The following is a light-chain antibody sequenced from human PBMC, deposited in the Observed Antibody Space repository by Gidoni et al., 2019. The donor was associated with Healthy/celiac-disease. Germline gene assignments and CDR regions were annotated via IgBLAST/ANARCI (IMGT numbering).Light chain of an antibody. J-gene: IGKJ1*01. CDR1: QSISSW. CDR2: KAS. Sequence: DIQMTQSPSTLSASLGDRVTITCRASQSISSWLAWYQQKPGKAPKLLIYKASSLESGVPSRVSGSGSGTEFTLTISSLQPDDFATYYCQQYNSYWTFGQGTKVEIK. V-gene: IGKV1-5*03. CDR3: QQYNSYWT.